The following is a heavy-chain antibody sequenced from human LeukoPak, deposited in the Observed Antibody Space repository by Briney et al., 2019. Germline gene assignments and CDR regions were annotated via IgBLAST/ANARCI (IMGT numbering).Heavy chain of an antibody. V-gene: IGHV3-30*18. Sequence: GRSLRLSCAASGFTFSSYGMHWVRQAPGKGLKWVAVISYDGSNKYYADSVKGRFTISRDNSKNTLYLQMNSLRAEDTAVYYCAKDHSSGWYYFDYWGQGTLVTVSS. CDR1: GFTFSSYG. D-gene: IGHD6-19*01. CDR2: ISYDGSNK. CDR3: AKDHSSGWYYFDY. J-gene: IGHJ4*02.